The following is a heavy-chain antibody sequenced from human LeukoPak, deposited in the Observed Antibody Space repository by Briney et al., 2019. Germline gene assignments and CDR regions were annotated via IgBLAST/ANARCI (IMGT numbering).Heavy chain of an antibody. CDR3: AKGSVYDPLDY. J-gene: IGHJ4*02. CDR1: GFTFSSYA. D-gene: IGHD5/OR15-5a*01. CDR2: ISGSGGSI. V-gene: IGHV3-23*01. Sequence: GGSLRLSCAASGFTFSSYAMSWVRQAPGEGVEWVSCISGSGGSIYYADSVKGRFTIASDKSKNPQYLQMNSVRAEDSAGYCWAKGSVYDPLDYWGQGTRVTVSS.